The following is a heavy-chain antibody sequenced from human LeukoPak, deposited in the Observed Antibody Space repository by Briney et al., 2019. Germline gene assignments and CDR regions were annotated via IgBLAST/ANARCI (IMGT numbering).Heavy chain of an antibody. V-gene: IGHV3-30*02. D-gene: IGHD3-10*01. CDR2: IRYDGSNK. J-gene: IGHJ3*02. Sequence: GGSLRLSCAASGFTFSSYGMHRVRQAPGKGLEWVAFIRYDGSNKYYADSVKGRFTISRDNSKNTLYLQMNSLRAEDTAVYYCAKRDYYGTPAQYAFDIWGQGTMVTVSS. CDR1: GFTFSSYG. CDR3: AKRDYYGTPAQYAFDI.